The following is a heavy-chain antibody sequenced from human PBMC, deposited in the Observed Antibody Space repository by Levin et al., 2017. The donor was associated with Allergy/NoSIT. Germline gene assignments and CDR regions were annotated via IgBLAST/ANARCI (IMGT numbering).Heavy chain of an antibody. J-gene: IGHJ6*03. Sequence: GGSLRLSCAASGFTFSSYAMSWVRQAPGKGLEWVSAISGSGGSTYYADSVKGRFTISRDNSKNTLYLQMNSLRAEDTAVYYCAKKVGNGGEYYYYYYMDVWGKGTTVTVSS. D-gene: IGHD3-16*01. CDR1: GFTFSSYA. V-gene: IGHV3-23*01. CDR2: ISGSGGST. CDR3: AKKVGNGGEYYYYYYMDV.